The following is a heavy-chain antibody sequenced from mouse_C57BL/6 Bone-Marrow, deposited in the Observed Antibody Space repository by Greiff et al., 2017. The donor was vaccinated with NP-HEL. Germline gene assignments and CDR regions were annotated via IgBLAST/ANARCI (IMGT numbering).Heavy chain of an antibody. CDR1: GYTFTSYG. J-gene: IGHJ3*01. CDR2: IYPRSGNT. Sequence: QVQLQQSGAELARPGASVKLSCKASGYTFTSYGISWVKQRTGQGLEWIGEIYPRSGNTYYNEKFKGKATLTADKSSSTAYMELRSLTSEDSAVYFCARWGWLEGTWFAYWGQGTLVTVSA. CDR3: ARWGWLEGTWFAY. V-gene: IGHV1-81*01. D-gene: IGHD2-3*01.